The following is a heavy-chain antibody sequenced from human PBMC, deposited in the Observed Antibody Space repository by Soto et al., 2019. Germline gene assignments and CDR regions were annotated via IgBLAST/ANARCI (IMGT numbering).Heavy chain of an antibody. CDR1: GGSISSYY. CDR2: IYYSGST. D-gene: IGHD3-10*01. V-gene: IGHV4-59*01. J-gene: IGHJ4*02. Sequence: PSETLSLTCTVSGGSISSYYWSWIRQPPGKGLEWIGYIYYSGSTNYNPSLKSRVTISVDTSKNQFSLKPSSVTAADTAVYYCASSLWFGELLIWGQGTLVTVSS. CDR3: ASSLWFGELLI.